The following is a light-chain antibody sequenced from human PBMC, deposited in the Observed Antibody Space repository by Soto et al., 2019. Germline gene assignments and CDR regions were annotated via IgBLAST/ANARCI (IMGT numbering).Light chain of an antibody. V-gene: IGKV4-1*01. CDR3: QQYYSRPVT. J-gene: IGKJ5*01. CDR1: RRLLYSFNNKNY. Sequence: VMTPTPYSLLSSLGERATINYTSSRRLLYSFNNKNYLAWYQQKPGQPPKLFIYWASTRESGVPDRFSGSGSGTDFTLTISSLQVEDVALYYCQQYYSRPVTFGQGTRLEIK. CDR2: WAS.